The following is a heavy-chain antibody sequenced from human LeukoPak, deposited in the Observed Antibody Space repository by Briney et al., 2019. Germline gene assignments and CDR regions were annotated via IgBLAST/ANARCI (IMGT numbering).Heavy chain of an antibody. CDR1: GGSISSYY. CDR2: IYYSGST. Sequence: PSETLSLTCTVSGGSISSYYWSWIRQPPGKGLEWIGCIYYSGSTNYNPSLKSRVTISVDTSKNQFSLKLSSVTAADTAVYYCARGYTVTTNRLPDWFDPWGQGTLVTVSS. CDR3: ARGYTVTTNRLPDWFDP. J-gene: IGHJ5*02. D-gene: IGHD4-17*01. V-gene: IGHV4-59*01.